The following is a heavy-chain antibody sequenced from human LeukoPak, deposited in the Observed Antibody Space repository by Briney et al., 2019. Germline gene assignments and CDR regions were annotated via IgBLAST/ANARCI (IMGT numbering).Heavy chain of an antibody. V-gene: IGHV3-23*01. CDR3: AKRGVVIRVILVGFHKEAYYFDS. Sequence: PGGSLRLSCAVSGITLSNYGMSWVRQAPGKGLEWVAGISGSGGGTNYADSVKGRFTISRDNPKNTLYLQMNSLGAEDTAVYFCAKRGVVIRVILVGFHKEAYYFDSWGQGALVTVFS. J-gene: IGHJ4*02. CDR1: GITLSNYG. CDR2: ISGSGGGT. D-gene: IGHD3-22*01.